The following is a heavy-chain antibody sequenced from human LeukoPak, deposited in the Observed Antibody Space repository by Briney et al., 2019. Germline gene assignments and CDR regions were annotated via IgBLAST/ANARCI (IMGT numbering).Heavy chain of an antibody. CDR3: ARGGSYLSAFDI. V-gene: IGHV3-53*01. Sequence: GGSLRLSCAASGFTVSSNYMSWVRQAPGKGLEWVSIIYSGGSTFYADSVKGRFTISRDNSKNTLYLQMNSLRAEDTAVYYRARGGSYLSAFDIWGQGTMVTVFS. D-gene: IGHD1-26*01. J-gene: IGHJ3*02. CDR2: IYSGGST. CDR1: GFTVSSNY.